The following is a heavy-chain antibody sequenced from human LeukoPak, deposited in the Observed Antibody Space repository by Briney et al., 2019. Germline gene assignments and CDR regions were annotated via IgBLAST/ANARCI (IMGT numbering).Heavy chain of an antibody. J-gene: IGHJ6*02. V-gene: IGHV3-30*03. CDR1: GFTFSSYG. D-gene: IGHD3-3*01. Sequence: GGSLRLSCAASGFTFSSYGMHWVRQAPGKGLEWVAVISYDGSNKYYADSVKGRFTISKDNSKNTLYLQMNSLRAEDTAVHYCARDWGPTYYDFWSGYSYYYYGMDVWGQGTTVTVSS. CDR3: ARDWGPTYYDFWSGYSYYYYGMDV. CDR2: ISYDGSNK.